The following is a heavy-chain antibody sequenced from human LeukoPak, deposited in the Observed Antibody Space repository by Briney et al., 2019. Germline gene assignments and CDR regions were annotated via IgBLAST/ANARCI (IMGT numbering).Heavy chain of an antibody. CDR3: ASGEGATTGIDY. Sequence: ASVKVSFKASGYTFTSYAMHWVRQAPGQRLEWMGWINAGNGNTKYSQKFQGRVTITRDTSASTAYMELSSLRSEDTAVYYCASGEGATTGIDYWGQGTLVTVSS. CDR1: GYTFTSYA. CDR2: INAGNGNT. J-gene: IGHJ4*02. D-gene: IGHD1-26*01. V-gene: IGHV1-3*01.